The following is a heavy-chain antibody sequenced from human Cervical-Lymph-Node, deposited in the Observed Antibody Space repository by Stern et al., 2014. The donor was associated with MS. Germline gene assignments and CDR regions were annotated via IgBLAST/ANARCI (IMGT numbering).Heavy chain of an antibody. J-gene: IGHJ4*02. CDR2: RYHSGST. D-gene: IGHD3-16*01. Sequence: QVQLQESGPGLVKPSQTLSLTCTVSGCSISSVGYYWTWIRQPPGKGLEWIVSRYHSGSTYYNPSLKSRASISVDTSKNQFSLKVTSVTAADTALYCARSDRLWGSIDYWGQGTLVTVSS. CDR1: GCSISSVGYY. CDR3: ARSDRLWGSIDY. V-gene: IGHV4-31*03.